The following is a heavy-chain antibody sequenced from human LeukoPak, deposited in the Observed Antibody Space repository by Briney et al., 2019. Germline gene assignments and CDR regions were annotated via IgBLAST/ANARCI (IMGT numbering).Heavy chain of an antibody. CDR3: ARGATDTTRWFDP. V-gene: IGHV3-21*01. Sequence: GGSLRLSCAASGFTFSSYWMSWVRQAPGKGLEWVSIISRASESIFYADSVKGRFTISRDNAKNSLYLQMNGPRAEDTAAYYCARGATDTTRWFDPWGQGTLVTVSS. J-gene: IGHJ5*02. CDR1: GFTFSSYW. D-gene: IGHD1-7*01. CDR2: ISRASESI.